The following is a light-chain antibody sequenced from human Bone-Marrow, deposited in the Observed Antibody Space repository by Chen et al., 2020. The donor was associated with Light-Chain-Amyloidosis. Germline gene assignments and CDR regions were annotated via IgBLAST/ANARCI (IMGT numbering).Light chain of an antibody. CDR3: QVWDRSSDRPV. CDR2: DDS. CDR1: NIGSTS. Sequence: SYVLTQPSSVSVAPGQTATSAGGGNNIGSTSVDWYQQTPGQAPLLVVYDDSDRPSGIPERLSGSNSGNTATLTISRVEAGDEADYYCQVWDRSSDRPVFGGGTKLTVL. V-gene: IGLV3-21*02. J-gene: IGLJ3*02.